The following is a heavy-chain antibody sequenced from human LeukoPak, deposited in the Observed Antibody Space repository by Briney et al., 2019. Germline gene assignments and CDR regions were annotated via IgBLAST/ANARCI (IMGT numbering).Heavy chain of an antibody. Sequence: PSETLSLTCTVSGGSISSYYWSWIRQPPGKGLEWIGYIYYSGSTNYNPSLKSRVTISVDTSKNQFSLKLSSVTAADTAVYYCARGGRARLPGITMVRGANSYYYYYMDVWGKGTTVTVSS. CDR3: ARGGRARLPGITMVRGANSYYYYYMDV. J-gene: IGHJ6*03. V-gene: IGHV4-59*12. CDR2: IYYSGST. D-gene: IGHD3-10*01. CDR1: GGSISSYY.